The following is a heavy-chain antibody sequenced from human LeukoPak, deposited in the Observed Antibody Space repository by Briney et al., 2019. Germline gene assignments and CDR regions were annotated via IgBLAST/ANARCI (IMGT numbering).Heavy chain of an antibody. D-gene: IGHD3-22*01. Sequence: SETLSLTCTVSGGSISSYYWSWIRQPPGKGLEWSGYIYYSGSTNYNPSLKSRVTISVDTSKNQFSLKLSSVTAADTAVYYCAREVVVITDDAFDIWGQGTMVTVSS. V-gene: IGHV4-59*01. CDR3: AREVVVITDDAFDI. J-gene: IGHJ3*02. CDR1: GGSISSYY. CDR2: IYYSGST.